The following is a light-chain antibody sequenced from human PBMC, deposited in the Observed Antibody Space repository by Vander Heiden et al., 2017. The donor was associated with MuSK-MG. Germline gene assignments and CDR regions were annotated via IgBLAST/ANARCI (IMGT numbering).Light chain of an antibody. J-gene: IGKJ1*01. CDR2: SAS. CDR1: HFIGSD. Sequence: TVMTQSPATLSVSPGEGATLSCRASHFIGSDLAWYQQRPGQAPRLLIYSASTRATGIPARFSGSGSGTEFTLTISSLQSEDFAVYFCQHYGNWPTVGQGTKVEIK. V-gene: IGKV3-15*01. CDR3: QHYGNWPT.